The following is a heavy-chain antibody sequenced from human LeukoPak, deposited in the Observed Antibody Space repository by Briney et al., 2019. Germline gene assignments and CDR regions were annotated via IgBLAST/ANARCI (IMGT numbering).Heavy chain of an antibody. CDR3: AREGYYDSSGYYFSYYFDY. V-gene: IGHV3-7*01. D-gene: IGHD3-22*01. J-gene: IGHJ4*02. CDR1: GFTFSSYW. Sequence: GGSLRLSCAASGFTFSSYWMSWVRQAPGKGLEWVANIKQDGSEKYYVDSVKGRFTISRDNAKNSLYLQMNSLRAEDTAVYYCAREGYYDSSGYYFSYYFDYWGQGTLVTVSS. CDR2: IKQDGSEK.